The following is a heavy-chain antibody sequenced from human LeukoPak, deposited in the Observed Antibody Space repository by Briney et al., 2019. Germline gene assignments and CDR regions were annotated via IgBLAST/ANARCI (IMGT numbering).Heavy chain of an antibody. J-gene: IGHJ4*02. Sequence: ASVKVSCKASGYTFTGYYMHWVRQAPGQGLEWMGWINPNSGGTNYAQKFQGRVTMTRDTSISTAYMELSRLRSDDTAAYYCAQLRPKEYYFDYWGQGTLVTVSS. V-gene: IGHV1-2*02. CDR2: INPNSGGT. CDR3: AQLRPKEYYFDY. D-gene: IGHD5-12*01. CDR1: GYTFTGYY.